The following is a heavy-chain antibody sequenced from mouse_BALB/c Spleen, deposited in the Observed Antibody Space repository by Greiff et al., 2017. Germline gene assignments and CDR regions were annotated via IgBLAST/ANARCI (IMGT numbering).Heavy chain of an antibody. J-gene: IGHJ4*01. CDR1: GYTFTSYV. V-gene: IGHV1-14*01. CDR3: ARSGYGYDYAMDY. CDR2: INPYNDGT. Sequence: VQLKESGPELVKPGASVKMSCKASGYTFTSYVMHWVKQKPGQGLEWIGYINPYNDGTKYNEKFKGKATLTSDKSSSTAYMELSSLTSEDSAVYYCARSGYGYDYAMDYWGQGTSVTVSS. D-gene: IGHD2-2*01.